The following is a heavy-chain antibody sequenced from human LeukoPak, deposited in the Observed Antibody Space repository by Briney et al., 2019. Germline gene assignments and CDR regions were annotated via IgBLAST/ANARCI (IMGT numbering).Heavy chain of an antibody. Sequence: PGRSLRLSCAASGFTFSSYAMHWVRQAPGKGLEWVAVISYDGSNEYYADSVKGRFTISRDNAKNSLYLQMNSLRAEDTAVYYCARDWGYYYYYGMDVWGQGTTVTVSS. CDR2: ISYDGSNE. D-gene: IGHD3-16*01. V-gene: IGHV3-30*04. J-gene: IGHJ6*02. CDR3: ARDWGYYYYYGMDV. CDR1: GFTFSSYA.